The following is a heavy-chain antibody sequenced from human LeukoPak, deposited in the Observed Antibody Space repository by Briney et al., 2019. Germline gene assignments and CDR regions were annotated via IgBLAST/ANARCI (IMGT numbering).Heavy chain of an antibody. J-gene: IGHJ6*04. D-gene: IGHD3-10*01. CDR1: GYTFTGYY. CDR2: INPNSGGT. V-gene: IGHV1-2*04. Sequence: ASVKVSCKASGYTFTGYYMHWVRQAPGQGLEWMGWINPNSGGTNYAQKFQGWVTMTRDTSISTAYMELSRLRSDDTAVYYCARERSRVTMVRGVIGYYGMDVWGKGTTVTASS. CDR3: ARERSRVTMVRGVIGYYGMDV.